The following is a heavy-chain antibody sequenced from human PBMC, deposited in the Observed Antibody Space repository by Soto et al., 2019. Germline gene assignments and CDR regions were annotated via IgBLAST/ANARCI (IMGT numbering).Heavy chain of an antibody. CDR3: ARLIGNSWLDS. CDR1: GDSVSTNSAT. V-gene: IGHV6-1*01. CDR2: TYYRSKWFN. Sequence: SQTLSLTGASSGDSVSTNSATCDWIRQSPSRGLEWLGRTYYRSKWFNDYAVSVKGRISINPDTSNNQFSLQLNPVTPDDTAVYYCARLIGNSWLDSWGQGTLVTVPQ. D-gene: IGHD2-8*01. J-gene: IGHJ5*01.